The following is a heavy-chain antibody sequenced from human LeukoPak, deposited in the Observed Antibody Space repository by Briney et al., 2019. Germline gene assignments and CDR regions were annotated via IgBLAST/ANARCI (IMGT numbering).Heavy chain of an antibody. CDR1: GGSINNGGYY. CDR3: ARNRDGYNSFDY. D-gene: IGHD5-24*01. CDR2: IYYSGSS. J-gene: IGHJ4*02. V-gene: IGHV4-31*03. Sequence: SETLSLTCTVSGGSINNGGYYWSWIRQHPGKGLEWIGYIYYSGSSYYNPSLRSRVTISVNTSKNHFSLKLSSVTAADTAVYYCARNRDGYNSFDYWGQGTLVTVSS.